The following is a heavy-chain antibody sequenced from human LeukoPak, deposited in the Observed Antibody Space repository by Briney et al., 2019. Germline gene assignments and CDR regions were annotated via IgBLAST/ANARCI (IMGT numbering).Heavy chain of an antibody. V-gene: IGHV3-23*01. CDR3: AKLTTVTIRHQFGY. CDR2: ISGSGVGT. CDR1: GFTFANCA. Sequence: GGSLRLSCAASGFTFANCAMSWVRQAPGMGLEWVSAISGSGVGTNYADSVKGRFTISRDNSRNTLFLQMNSLRAEDTAKYYCAKLTTVTIRHQFGYWGQGTLVTVSS. D-gene: IGHD4-17*01. J-gene: IGHJ4*02.